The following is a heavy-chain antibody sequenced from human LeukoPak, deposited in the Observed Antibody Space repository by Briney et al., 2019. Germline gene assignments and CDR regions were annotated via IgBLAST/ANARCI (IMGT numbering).Heavy chain of an antibody. Sequence: KPSETLFLTCTVSGGSISSSSYYWGWIRQPPGKGLEWIGSIYYSGSTYYNPSLKSRVTISVDTSKNQFSLKLSSVTAADTAVYYCARVKDSSGYYLFYYYYYGMDVWGQGTTVTVSS. CDR3: ARVKDSSGYYLFYYYYYGMDV. V-gene: IGHV4-39*07. CDR1: GGSISSSSYY. D-gene: IGHD3-22*01. CDR2: IYYSGST. J-gene: IGHJ6*02.